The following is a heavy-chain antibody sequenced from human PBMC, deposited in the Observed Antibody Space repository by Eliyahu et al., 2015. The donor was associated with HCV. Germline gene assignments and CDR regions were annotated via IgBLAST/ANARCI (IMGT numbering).Heavy chain of an antibody. D-gene: IGHD3-3*01. CDR3: ARGLGLPSASGDFYQIDL. CDR1: GFNFSNYG. CDR2: IWYHGNNK. J-gene: IGHJ4*01. V-gene: IGHV3-33*01. Sequence: ERLVEXGGGXVQPGXSLGLXXEXSGFNFSNYGMHWVRQAPGKGLEWVAVIWYHGNNKYYADSVKGRFTTSRDNSKNTLYLQMVSLRAEDTAVYYCARGLGLPSASGDFYQIDLWGQGSLVTVSS.